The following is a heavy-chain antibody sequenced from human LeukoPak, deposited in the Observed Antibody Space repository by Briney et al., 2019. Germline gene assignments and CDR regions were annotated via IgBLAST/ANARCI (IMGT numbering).Heavy chain of an antibody. CDR1: GFTFDNYG. D-gene: IGHD1-1*01. J-gene: IGHJ4*02. Sequence: PGGSLRLSCAASGFTFDNYGMNWVRQAPGKGLEWVSYISSSGSTIYYADSVKGRFTISRDNAKNTLYLHMNSLRAEDTAVYYCARGGRIQLERRGYFDYWGQGTLVTVSS. V-gene: IGHV3-48*04. CDR2: ISSSGSTI. CDR3: ARGGRIQLERRGYFDY.